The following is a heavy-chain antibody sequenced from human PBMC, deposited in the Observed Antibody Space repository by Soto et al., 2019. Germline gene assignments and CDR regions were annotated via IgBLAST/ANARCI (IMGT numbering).Heavy chain of an antibody. V-gene: IGHV1-8*01. CDR3: ARAPDYGDLGRWFDP. Sequence: QEQLVQSGAEVKKPGASVKVSCKASGYSFTSFDINWVRQVTGQGLEWMGWMNPNSGHTGYAQNFQGRVTMTRNTSISTAYLELSSLKSEDTAVYYCARAPDYGDLGRWFDPWGQGTLVTVSS. CDR1: GYSFTSFD. J-gene: IGHJ5*02. CDR2: MNPNSGHT. D-gene: IGHD4-17*01.